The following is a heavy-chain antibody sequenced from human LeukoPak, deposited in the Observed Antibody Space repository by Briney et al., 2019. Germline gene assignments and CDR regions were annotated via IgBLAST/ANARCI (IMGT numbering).Heavy chain of an antibody. Sequence: GGSLRLSCTASGFTFSDYWMTWLRQAPGKGPEWVANIKQDGSQRYYVDSVRAGFTISRDNAKNSLFLQMNGLRAEDTAVYYCARRGGSSSRRSPIDYWGQGTLVTVSS. D-gene: IGHD6-6*01. V-gene: IGHV3-7*01. CDR1: GFTFSDYW. J-gene: IGHJ4*02. CDR3: ARRGGSSSRRSPIDY. CDR2: IKQDGSQR.